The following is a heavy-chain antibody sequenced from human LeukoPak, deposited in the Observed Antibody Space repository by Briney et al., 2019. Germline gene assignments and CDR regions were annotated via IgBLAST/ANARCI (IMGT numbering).Heavy chain of an antibody. V-gene: IGHV1-8*03. J-gene: IGHJ3*02. CDR2: MNPNSGNT. CDR1: GYTFTSYD. Sequence: GASVKVSCKASGYTFTSYDINWVRQATGQGLEWMGWMNPNSGNTGYAQKFQGRVTITRNTSISTACMELSSLRSEDTAVYYCARNVDCSSTSCYGNAFDIWGQGTMVTVSS. CDR3: ARNVDCSSTSCYGNAFDI. D-gene: IGHD2-2*01.